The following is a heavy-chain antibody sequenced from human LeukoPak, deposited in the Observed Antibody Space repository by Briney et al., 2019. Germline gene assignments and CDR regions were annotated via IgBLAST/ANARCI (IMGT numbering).Heavy chain of an antibody. CDR3: ARVGSGYYYSSPDGMDV. CDR1: GFTFSSYA. D-gene: IGHD3-22*01. CDR2: IYTGGST. J-gene: IGHJ6*02. V-gene: IGHV3-53*01. Sequence: GGSLRLSCAASGFTFSSYAMSWVRQAPGKGLEWISVIYTGGSTYYADSVKGRFTISRDNSKNTLYLQMNSLRAEDTAVYYCARVGSGYYYSSPDGMDVWGQGTTVTVSS.